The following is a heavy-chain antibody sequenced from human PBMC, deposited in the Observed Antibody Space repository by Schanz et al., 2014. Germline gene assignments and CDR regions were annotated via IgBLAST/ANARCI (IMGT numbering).Heavy chain of an antibody. CDR1: GFTLSNSD. V-gene: IGHV3-13*01. D-gene: IGHD1-1*01. CDR2: IGYLGDT. CDR3: ARRTDWNLHY. Sequence: EAQLVESGGGLVQPGGSLRLSCAASGFTLSNSDMHWVRQGTGKGLEWVSTIGYLGDTFYPDSVKGRFTVSRDSGQNSLYLQMNSLRAGYTAVYYCARRTDWNLHYWGQGALVTVSS. J-gene: IGHJ4*02.